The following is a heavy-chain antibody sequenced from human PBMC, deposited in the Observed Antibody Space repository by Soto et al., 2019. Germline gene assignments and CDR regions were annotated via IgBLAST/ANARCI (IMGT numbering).Heavy chain of an antibody. V-gene: IGHV5-10-1*01. CDR2: IDPSDSYT. J-gene: IGHJ6*02. Sequence: PGEALKISCKGSGYSFTSYWISWVRQMPGKGLEWMGRIDPSDSYTNYSPSFQGHVTISADKSISTAYLQWSSLKASDTAMYYCAVRDIVVVPAHGSSSWYGSEDYYGMDVWGQGTTVTVSS. CDR3: AVRDIVVVPAHGSSSWYGSEDYYGMDV. D-gene: IGHD2-2*01. CDR1: GYSFTSYW.